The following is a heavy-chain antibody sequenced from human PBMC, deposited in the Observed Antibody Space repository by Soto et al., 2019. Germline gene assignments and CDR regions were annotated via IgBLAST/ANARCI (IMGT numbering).Heavy chain of an antibody. J-gene: IGHJ6*02. CDR2: INHSGST. V-gene: IGHV4-34*01. Sequence: SETLSLTCALYGGSFSGYYWSWIRQPPGKGQEWIGEINHSGSTNYNPSLKSRVTISVDTSKNQFSLKLSSVTAADTAVYYCARGQEGWIQLREDGMDGWGQGTTVTVSS. CDR1: GGSFSGYY. D-gene: IGHD5-18*01. CDR3: ARGQEGWIQLREDGMDG.